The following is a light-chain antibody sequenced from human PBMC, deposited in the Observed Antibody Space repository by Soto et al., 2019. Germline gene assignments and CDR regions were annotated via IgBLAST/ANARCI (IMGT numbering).Light chain of an antibody. V-gene: IGKV3-15*01. CDR3: QQYNGWPIT. Sequence: EIVMTHPPGSLSVAPGERVSLCCSASQSVGNNLAWHQQKPGQAPRLLIYGASTRATGFPARFSGSGSGTEFTLTISSLQSEDFAVYYCQQYNGWPITFGQGTRPEI. J-gene: IGKJ5*01. CDR1: QSVGNN. CDR2: GAS.